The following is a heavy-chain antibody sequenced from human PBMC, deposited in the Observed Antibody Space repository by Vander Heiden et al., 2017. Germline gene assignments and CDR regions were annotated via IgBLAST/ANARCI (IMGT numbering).Heavy chain of an antibody. J-gene: IGHJ4*02. CDR3: SRTAFVEFADPDFYY. CDR2: VRSQAYGGTT. D-gene: IGHD3-10*01. Sequence: EVHPVESGGGLVKTGRALTLSCSTSGFTFGDFAMSWFRQAPGKGLEWVGFVRSQAYGGTTEYAASVKGRFTISRDDSKNIVYLQMNSLKTEDTAVYYCSRTAFVEFADPDFYYWGQGTLVTVSS. V-gene: IGHV3-49*05. CDR1: GFTFGDFA.